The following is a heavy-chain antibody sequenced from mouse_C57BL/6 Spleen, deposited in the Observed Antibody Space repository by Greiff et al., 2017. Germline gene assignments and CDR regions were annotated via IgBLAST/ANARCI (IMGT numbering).Heavy chain of an antibody. D-gene: IGHD2-3*01. CDR1: GYTFTSYW. Sequence: QVQLQQPGAELVRPGSSVKLSCKASGYTFTSYWMDWVKQRPGQGLEWIGNIYPSDSETHYNQKFKDKATLTVDKSSSTAYMQLSSLTSEDSAVXYCASGGDDGYYDYAMDYWGQGTSVTVSS. CDR2: IYPSDSET. V-gene: IGHV1-61*01. CDR3: ASGGDDGYYDYAMDY. J-gene: IGHJ4*01.